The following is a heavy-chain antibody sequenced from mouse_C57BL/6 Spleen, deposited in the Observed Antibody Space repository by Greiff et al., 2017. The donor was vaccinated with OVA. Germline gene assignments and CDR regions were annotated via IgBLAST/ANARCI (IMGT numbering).Heavy chain of an antibody. D-gene: IGHD1-1*02. Sequence: QVQLQQPGAELVRPGSSVKLSCKASGYTFTSYWMHWVKQRPIQGLEWIGNIDPSDSETHYNQKFKDKATLTVDKSSSTAYMQLSSLTSEDSAVYYCARAHGLAWFAYWGQGTLVTVSA. J-gene: IGHJ3*01. CDR3: ARAHGLAWFAY. CDR2: IDPSDSET. CDR1: GYTFTSYW. V-gene: IGHV1-52*01.